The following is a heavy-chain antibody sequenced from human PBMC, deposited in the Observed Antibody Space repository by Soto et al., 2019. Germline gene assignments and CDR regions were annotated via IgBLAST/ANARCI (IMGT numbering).Heavy chain of an antibody. CDR2: IYYSGNT. V-gene: IGHV4-30-4*01. D-gene: IGHD3-10*01. CDR3: ATTRGLAVGGSFDY. CDR1: GGSISSGDYY. Sequence: SETLSLTCTVSGGSISSGDYYWSWIRQPPGKGLEWIGYIYYSGNTYHNPSLRSRITIAVDTSKNQFSLKLNSVAAADTAFYYCATTRGLAVGGSFDYWGQGMLVTVSS. J-gene: IGHJ4*02.